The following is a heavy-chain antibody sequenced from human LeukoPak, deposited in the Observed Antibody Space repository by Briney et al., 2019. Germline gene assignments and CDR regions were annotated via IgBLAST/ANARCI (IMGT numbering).Heavy chain of an antibody. J-gene: IGHJ4*02. CDR1: GFAFRTYS. Sequence: GGSLRLSCAASGFAFRTYSMHWVRQAPGKGLEWLAVITYDGKVQHYADSVKGQFTVSRDNSKKTLYLQMISLRPEDTAFYYCAREERVGAVYYLDAWGRGTLVTVSS. CDR3: AREERVGAVYYLDA. CDR2: ITYDGKVQ. V-gene: IGHV3-30*04. D-gene: IGHD1-26*01.